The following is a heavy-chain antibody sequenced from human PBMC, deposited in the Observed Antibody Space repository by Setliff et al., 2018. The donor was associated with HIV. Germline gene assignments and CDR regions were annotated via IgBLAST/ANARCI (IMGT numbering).Heavy chain of an antibody. J-gene: IGHJ1*01. V-gene: IGHV4-39*01. Sequence: SETLSLTCTVSGGSISSSSYYWGWIRQPPGKGLEWIGSIYYSGSTYYNPSRKSRVTISVDTSKNQFSLNLSSVTAAATAVYDCATTYHPESRGYPPKYFLRWGQGILVTVSS. CDR1: GGSISSSSYY. CDR3: ATTYHPESRGYPPKYFLR. CDR2: IYYSGST. D-gene: IGHD3-10*01.